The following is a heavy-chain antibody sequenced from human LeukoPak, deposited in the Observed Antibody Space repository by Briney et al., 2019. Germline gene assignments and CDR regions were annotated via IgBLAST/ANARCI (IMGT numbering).Heavy chain of an antibody. CDR3: ARVDTAIGVPFDI. CDR2: IYYSGST. Sequence: PSETLSLTCTVSGGSISSGGYYWSWIRQHPGKGLEWIGYIYYSGSTYYNPSLKSRVTISVDTSKNQFSLKLSSVTAADTAVYYCARVDTAIGVPFDIWGQGTMVTVSS. J-gene: IGHJ3*02. D-gene: IGHD5-18*01. CDR1: GGSISSGGYY. V-gene: IGHV4-31*03.